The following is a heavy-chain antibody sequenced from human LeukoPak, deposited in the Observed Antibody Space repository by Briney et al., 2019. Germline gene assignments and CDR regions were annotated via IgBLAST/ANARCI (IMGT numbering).Heavy chain of an antibody. CDR2: INSNSNYM. Sequence: NPGGSLRLSCAASGFIFSYYSMNWVRQAPGKGLEWVSSINSNSNYMSYADSVKGRFTISRDNAKNSLYLQMTSLRAEDTAVYYCARDPTGACSGGSCYSWGQGTLVTVSS. CDR3: ARDPTGACSGGSCYS. J-gene: IGHJ5*02. V-gene: IGHV3-21*01. D-gene: IGHD2-15*01. CDR1: GFIFSYYS.